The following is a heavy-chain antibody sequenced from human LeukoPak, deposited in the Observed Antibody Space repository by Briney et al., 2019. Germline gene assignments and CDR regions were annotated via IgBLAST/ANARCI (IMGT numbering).Heavy chain of an antibody. CDR2: IHHSGTA. CDR1: GGSIGSGLYF. D-gene: IGHD2-2*01. J-gene: IGHJ4*02. Sequence: SQALPLTCTVSGGSIGSGLYFWSWIRQHPGKGLEWVGYIHHSGTAFYNPSLQSRATISMDTSKNEFSLRLSVVTDADTAVYYCARYCSSTKCPFDYWGQGTLVTVSS. CDR3: ARYCSSTKCPFDY. V-gene: IGHV4-31*03.